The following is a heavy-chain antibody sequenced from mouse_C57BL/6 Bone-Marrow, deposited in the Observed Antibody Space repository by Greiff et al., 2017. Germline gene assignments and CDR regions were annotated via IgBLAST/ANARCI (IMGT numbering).Heavy chain of an antibody. V-gene: IGHV1-9*01. CDR1: GYTFTGYC. Sequence: QVQLQQSGAELMKPGASVKISCTATGYTFTGYCIPWVKQRPGHGLEWIGEILPGSGSTNYTETFKGKATITADPSSTTAYMHLSSLTTEDSAVYYCARGSYRWAWFAYWGQGTLVTVAA. CDR2: ILPGSGST. CDR3: ARGSYRWAWFAY. D-gene: IGHD1-1*01. J-gene: IGHJ3*01.